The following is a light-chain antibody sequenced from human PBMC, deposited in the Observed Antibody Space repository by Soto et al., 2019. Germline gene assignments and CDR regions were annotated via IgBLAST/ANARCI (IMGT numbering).Light chain of an antibody. V-gene: IGKV1-9*01. J-gene: IGKJ4*01. CDR2: AAS. CDR1: QGISCY. CDR3: QQLKMYPHS. Sequence: IQLTQSPSSLSASIGDRVTITCRASQGISCYLAWYQQNPGKAPELLIDAASTLQCGVPLRFSGSRSGTEFTLTITSLEPEDVATWYSQQLKMYPHSFGGGNKVEIK.